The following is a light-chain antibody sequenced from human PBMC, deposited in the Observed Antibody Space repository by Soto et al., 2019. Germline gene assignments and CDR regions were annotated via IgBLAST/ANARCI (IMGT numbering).Light chain of an antibody. CDR1: QSVSSSY. V-gene: IGKV3-20*01. J-gene: IGKJ5*01. Sequence: ELVLTQPPGTLSLSPGERATLSCRASQSVSSSYLAWYQHKPGQAPRLLIYASSNRATGIPDRFSGSASGTDFTLTINRLEPEDFAVYYCQLYGISPHFGQGTRLEIK. CDR3: QLYGISPH. CDR2: ASS.